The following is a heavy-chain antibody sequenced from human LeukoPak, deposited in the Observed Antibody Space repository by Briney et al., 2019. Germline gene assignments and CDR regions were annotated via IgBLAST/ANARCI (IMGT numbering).Heavy chain of an antibody. V-gene: IGHV3-30*04. CDR1: GFTFSSYA. CDR3: ARVAVRLGAFDI. D-gene: IGHD2-15*01. CDR2: ISYDGSNK. J-gene: IGHJ3*02. Sequence: GRSLRLSCAASGFTFSSYAMHWVRQAPGKGLEWVAVISYDGSNKYYADSMKGRFTISRDNAKNTLYLQMNSLRAEDTAVYYCARVAVRLGAFDIWGQGTMVTVSS.